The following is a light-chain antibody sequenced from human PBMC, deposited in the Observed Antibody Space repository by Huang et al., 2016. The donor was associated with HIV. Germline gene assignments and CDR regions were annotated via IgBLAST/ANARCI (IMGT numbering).Light chain of an antibody. CDR3: QQYGMSPLT. J-gene: IGKJ4*01. CDR1: QSVRSNY. CDR2: CAS. Sequence: EIVLTQSPGTLSLSPGERATLSCRASQSVRSNYLAWYQHKPGQAPRLLIYCASTRATGIPDRLSGSGSGTDFTLTISRLEPEDFAVYHCQQYGMSPLTFGGGTKVEIK. V-gene: IGKV3-20*01.